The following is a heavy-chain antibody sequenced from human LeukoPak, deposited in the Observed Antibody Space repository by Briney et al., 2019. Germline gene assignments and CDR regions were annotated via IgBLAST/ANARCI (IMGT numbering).Heavy chain of an antibody. CDR1: GFTFSSYA. CDR3: AKGLSYYDSSGYNY. J-gene: IGHJ4*02. Sequence: RSGGSLRLSCAASGFTFSSYAMSWVRQAPGKGLEWVSAISGSGGSTYYADSVKGRFTISRDNSKNTLYLQMNSLRAEDTAVYYCAKGLSYYDSSGYNYWGQRTLVTVSS. V-gene: IGHV3-23*01. CDR2: ISGSGGST. D-gene: IGHD3-22*01.